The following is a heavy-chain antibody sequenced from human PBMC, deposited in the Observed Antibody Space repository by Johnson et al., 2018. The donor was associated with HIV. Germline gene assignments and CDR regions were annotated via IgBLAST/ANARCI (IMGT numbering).Heavy chain of an antibody. J-gene: IGHJ3*02. CDR1: GFTFNNAW. CDR2: IRSKAYGGTT. D-gene: IGHD2-8*01. Sequence: VQLVESGGGLVQPGGSLRLSCAASGFTFNNAWMSWVRQAPGKGLEWVGFIRSKAYGGTTEYAASVNGRLTISRDDSKSIAYLQMNSRKTEDTAVYYCTRDRYCTNGVCYRPVAFDIWGQGTMVTVSS. CDR3: TRDRYCTNGVCYRPVAFDI. V-gene: IGHV3-49*04.